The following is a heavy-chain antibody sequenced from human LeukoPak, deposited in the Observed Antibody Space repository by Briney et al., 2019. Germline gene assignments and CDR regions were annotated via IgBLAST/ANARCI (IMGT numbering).Heavy chain of an antibody. CDR2: ISYDGSNK. CDR1: GLTFSSYA. V-gene: IGHV3-30*01. CDR3: ARDSSGWYHWDY. D-gene: IGHD6-19*01. J-gene: IGHJ4*02. Sequence: PGRSLRLSCPPSGLTFSSYAMHWVRQAPGKGLEWVAVISYDGSNKYYADSVKGRFTISRDNSKNTLYLQMNSLRAEDTAVYYCARDSSGWYHWDYWGQGTLVTVSS.